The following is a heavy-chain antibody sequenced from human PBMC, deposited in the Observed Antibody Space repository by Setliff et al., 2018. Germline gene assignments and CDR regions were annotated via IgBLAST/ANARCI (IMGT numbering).Heavy chain of an antibody. J-gene: IGHJ4*02. V-gene: IGHV3-30-3*01. Sequence: GGSLRLSCAASGFTISYYAIHWVRQAPGKGLEWVAVSRYAENYQYYADSVKGRFTISRDNSENTLYLQMNSLRPDDTAVYHCARSDGCSSGLDYWGQGTLVTVSS. CDR3: ARSDGCSSGLDY. CDR2: SRYAENYQ. D-gene: IGHD2-15*01. CDR1: GFTISYYA.